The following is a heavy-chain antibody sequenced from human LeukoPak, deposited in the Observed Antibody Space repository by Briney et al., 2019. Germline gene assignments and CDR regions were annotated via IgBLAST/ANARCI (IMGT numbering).Heavy chain of an antibody. CDR3: AKPRTTGLGWAQFDY. V-gene: IGHV3-23*01. CDR1: GFTFSSYS. CDR2: FDGNGPNT. Sequence: GGSLRLSCAASGFTFSSYSMNWVRQAPGKGLEWVSGFDGNGPNTYYADSVKGRWTISRDNSRNTLYLEMDSLRPEDTAIYYCAKPRTTGLGWAQFDYWGQGSLVTVSS. J-gene: IGHJ4*02. D-gene: IGHD2-8*02.